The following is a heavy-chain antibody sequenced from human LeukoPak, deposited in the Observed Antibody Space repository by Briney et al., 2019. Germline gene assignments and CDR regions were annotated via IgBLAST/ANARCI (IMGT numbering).Heavy chain of an antibody. CDR3: AGGGRGSGPFDFDY. D-gene: IGHD6-19*01. J-gene: IGHJ4*02. Sequence: PSETLSLTCTVSGGSISSGGYYWSWIRQPPGKGLEWIGYIYHSGSTNYNPSLKSRVTISVDRSKNQFSLKLSSVTAADTAVYYCAGGGRGSGPFDFDYWGQGTLVTVSS. CDR1: GGSISSGGYY. V-gene: IGHV4-30-2*01. CDR2: IYHSGST.